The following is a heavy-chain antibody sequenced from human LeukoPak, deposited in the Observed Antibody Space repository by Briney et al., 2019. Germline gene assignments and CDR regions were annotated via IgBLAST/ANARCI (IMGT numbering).Heavy chain of an antibody. D-gene: IGHD3-22*01. Sequence: PGGSLRLSCAASGFTFSSYGMHWVRQAPGKGLEWVAFIRYDGSNKYYADSVKGRFTISRDNSKNTLYLQMNSLRAEDTAVYYCAKDRKYYDSSAQDYWGQGTLVTVSS. V-gene: IGHV3-30*02. CDR2: IRYDGSNK. J-gene: IGHJ4*02. CDR1: GFTFSSYG. CDR3: AKDRKYYDSSAQDY.